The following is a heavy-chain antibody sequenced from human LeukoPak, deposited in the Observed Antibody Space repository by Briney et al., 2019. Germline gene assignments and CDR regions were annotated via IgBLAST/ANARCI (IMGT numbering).Heavy chain of an antibody. Sequence: GGSLRLSCVASGLTFSSYWMHWVRQDPRKGLVWVSRISGDGRNINYADSVRGRFTISRDNAKNTLYLQMNTLRVEDTAVYYCTRDLMDYDVSTGLHHYYMDVWGQGTTVTVSS. CDR3: TRDLMDYDVSTGLHHYYMDV. D-gene: IGHD3-9*01. V-gene: IGHV3-74*01. CDR2: ISGDGRNI. CDR1: GLTFSSYW. J-gene: IGHJ6*02.